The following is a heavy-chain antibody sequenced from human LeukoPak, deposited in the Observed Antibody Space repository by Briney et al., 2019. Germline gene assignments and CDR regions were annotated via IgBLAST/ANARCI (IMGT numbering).Heavy chain of an antibody. V-gene: IGHV3-23*01. CDR3: AKDGALLQCSSTSCYYYYYYMDV. D-gene: IGHD2-2*01. J-gene: IGHJ6*03. CDR1: GFTFSSYA. Sequence: GGSLRLSCAASGFTFSSYAMSWVRQAPGKGLEWVSAISGSGGSTYYADSVKGRFTISRDNSKNTLYLQMNSLRAEDTAVYYCAKDGALLQCSSTSCYYYYYYMDVWGKGTTVTVSS. CDR2: ISGSGGST.